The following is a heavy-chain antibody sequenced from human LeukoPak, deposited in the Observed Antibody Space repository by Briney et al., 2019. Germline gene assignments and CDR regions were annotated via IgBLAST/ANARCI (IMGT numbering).Heavy chain of an antibody. CDR3: ARDGPHNYGSGSYYK. Sequence: SETLSLTCTVSGGSISSGGYYWSWIRQHPGKGLEWIGYIYYSGSTYYNPSLKSRVTISVDTSKNQFSLKLSSVTAADTAVYYCARDGPHNYGSGSYYKWGQGTLVTVSS. D-gene: IGHD3-10*01. J-gene: IGHJ4*02. CDR1: GGSISSGGYY. CDR2: IYYSGST. V-gene: IGHV4-31*03.